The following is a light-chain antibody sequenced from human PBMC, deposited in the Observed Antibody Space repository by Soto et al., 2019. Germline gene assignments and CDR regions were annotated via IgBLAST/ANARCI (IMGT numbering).Light chain of an antibody. CDR1: QGISNY. V-gene: IGKV1-27*01. Sequence: DVQMTQSPSSLSASVGDRVTITCRASQGISNYLAWYQQKPGKVPKLLIYAASTLQSGVPSRFSGSGSGTDFTLTTDSLQPEDVATYYGQQYNSAPFTFGPGTKVHIK. CDR3: QQYNSAPFT. J-gene: IGKJ3*01. CDR2: AAS.